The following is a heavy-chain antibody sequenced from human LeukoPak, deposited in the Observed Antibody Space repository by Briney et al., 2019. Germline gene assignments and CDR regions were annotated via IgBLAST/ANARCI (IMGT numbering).Heavy chain of an antibody. CDR2: MYSSGST. V-gene: IGHV4-39*01. Sequence: SETLSLTCTVSGGSISSSSYFWGWIRQPPGKGLEWIGSMYSSGSTYYNPSLKSRLTISVDTFKNQFSLKLSSVTAADTAVYYCARHLTGSSFDYWGQGTLVTVSS. CDR3: ARHLTGSSFDY. D-gene: IGHD2-8*02. J-gene: IGHJ4*02. CDR1: GGSISSSSYF.